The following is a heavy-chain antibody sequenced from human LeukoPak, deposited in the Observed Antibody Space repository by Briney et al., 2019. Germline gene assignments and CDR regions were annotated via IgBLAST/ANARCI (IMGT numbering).Heavy chain of an antibody. D-gene: IGHD6-19*01. CDR3: AKKDGYSSGWYPDY. V-gene: IGHV3-23*01. J-gene: IGHJ4*02. CDR2: ISGSGGRT. CDR1: LFTFSSYA. Sequence: PGGSLRLSCAVSLFTFSSYAISWVRQAPGKGLEWVSGISGSGGRTYYADSVKGRFTISRDNSKNTLYLQMNSLRAEDTAVYYCAKKDGYSSGWYPDYWGQGTLVTVSS.